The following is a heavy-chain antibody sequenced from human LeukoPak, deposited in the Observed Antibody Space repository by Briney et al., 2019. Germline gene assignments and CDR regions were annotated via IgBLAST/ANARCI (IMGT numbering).Heavy chain of an antibody. J-gene: IGHJ4*02. D-gene: IGHD5-12*01. V-gene: IGHV1-8*01. Sequence: GASVKVSCKASGYTFTNYDINWVRQATGQGLEWMGWMDPNSGNTGYAQKFQGRVTMTRNTSINTAYMELSSLRSEDTAIYYCARTGGYSGNDRDFDYWGQGTLVTVSS. CDR3: ARTGGYSGNDRDFDY. CDR1: GYTFTNYD. CDR2: MDPNSGNT.